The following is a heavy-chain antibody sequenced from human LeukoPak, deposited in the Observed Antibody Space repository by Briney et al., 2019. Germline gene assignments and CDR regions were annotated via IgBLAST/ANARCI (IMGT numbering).Heavy chain of an antibody. D-gene: IGHD5-18*01. CDR1: GFTFSSCA. J-gene: IGHJ4*02. CDR2: ISYDGSNK. CDR3: ARYHTAQGFDY. Sequence: GGSLRLSCAASGFTFSSCAMHWVRQAPGKGLEWVAVISYDGSNKYYADSVKGRFTISRDNSKNTLYLQMNSLRAEDTAVYYCARYHTAQGFDYWGQGTLVTVSS. V-gene: IGHV3-30*04.